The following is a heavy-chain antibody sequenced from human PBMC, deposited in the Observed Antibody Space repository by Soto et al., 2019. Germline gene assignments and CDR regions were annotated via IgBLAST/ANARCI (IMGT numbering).Heavy chain of an antibody. V-gene: IGHV1-24*01. CDR2: FDPEDGET. J-gene: IGHJ5*02. Sequence: ASVKVSCKVSGYTLTELSMHWVRQAPGKGLEWMGGFDPEDGETIYAQKFQGRVTMTEDTSTDTAYMELSSLRSEDTAVYYCATVVSSSSGGGGWFDPWGQGTLVTVSS. CDR1: GYTLTELS. D-gene: IGHD6-6*01. CDR3: ATVVSSSSGGGGWFDP.